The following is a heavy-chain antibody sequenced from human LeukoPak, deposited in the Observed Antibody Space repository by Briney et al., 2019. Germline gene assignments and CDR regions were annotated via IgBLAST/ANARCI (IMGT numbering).Heavy chain of an antibody. J-gene: IGHJ4*02. D-gene: IGHD1-26*01. CDR1: GGSVSSGRYY. Sequence: PSETLSLTCTVPGGSVSSGRYYWSWIRQPPGKGLECIGNIYYSGTTSYTPSLKSRVTMSVDTANNQFSLKLSSVTAADTAVYYCARGDRVGASGYYFDYWGQGMLVTVSS. CDR3: ARGDRVGASGYYFDY. V-gene: IGHV4-61*01. CDR2: IYYSGTT.